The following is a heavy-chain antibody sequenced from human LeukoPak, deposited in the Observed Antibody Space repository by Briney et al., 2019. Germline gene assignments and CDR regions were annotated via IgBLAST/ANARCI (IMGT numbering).Heavy chain of an antibody. CDR2: ISYDGSNK. CDR3: ARDPCGGSCAPDGSDYYYYGMDV. V-gene: IGHV3-30-3*01. Sequence: GGSLRLSCAASGFTFSSYAMHWVRQAPGKGLEWVAVISYDGSNKYYADSVKGRFTISRDNSKNTLYLQMNSLRAEDTAVYYCARDPCGGSCAPDGSDYYYYGMDVWGQGTTVTVSS. J-gene: IGHJ6*02. D-gene: IGHD2-15*01. CDR1: GFTFSSYA.